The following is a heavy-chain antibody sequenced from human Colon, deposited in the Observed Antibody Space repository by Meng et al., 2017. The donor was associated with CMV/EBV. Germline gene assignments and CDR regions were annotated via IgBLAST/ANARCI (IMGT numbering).Heavy chain of an antibody. CDR2: ISPDGSEV. Sequence: GGSLRLSCAASGFRFSNYWMSWVRQAPGKGLEWVANISPDGSEVGYVDSVKGRFTISRDNAKSSLRLQMNSLRAEDAAVYYCARDVFRGEAFDVWGQGTMVTVSS. CDR1: GFRFSNYW. CDR3: ARDVFRGEAFDV. V-gene: IGHV3-7*01. J-gene: IGHJ3*01. D-gene: IGHD3-3*01.